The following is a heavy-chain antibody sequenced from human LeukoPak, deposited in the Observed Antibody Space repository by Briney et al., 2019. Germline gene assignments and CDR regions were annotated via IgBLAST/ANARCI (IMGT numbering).Heavy chain of an antibody. J-gene: IGHJ4*02. CDR1: GFTFSSYG. V-gene: IGHV3-30*02. CDR2: IRYDGSNK. Sequence: GGSLRLSCAASGFTFSSYGMHWVRQAPGKGLEWVAFIRYDGSNKYYADSVKGRFTISRDNSKNTLYLQMNSLRAEDTAVYYCAKDLSKDIVVVPAAQPFDYWGQGTLVTVSS. CDR3: AKDLSKDIVVVPAAQPFDY. D-gene: IGHD2-2*01.